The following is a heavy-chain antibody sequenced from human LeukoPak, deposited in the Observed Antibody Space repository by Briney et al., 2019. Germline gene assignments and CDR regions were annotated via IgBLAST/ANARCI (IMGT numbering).Heavy chain of an antibody. Sequence: PGGSLRLSCAASGFTFSSYEMNWVRQAPGKGLEWVSYISSSGSTIYYADSVKGRFTISRDNAKNSLYLQMNSLRAEDTAVYYCARDGRVDYCSSTSRYNTYYYYGMDVWGQGTTVTVSS. CDR2: ISSSGSTI. V-gene: IGHV3-48*03. CDR1: GFTFSSYE. J-gene: IGHJ6*02. D-gene: IGHD2-2*02. CDR3: ARDGRVDYCSSTSRYNTYYYYGMDV.